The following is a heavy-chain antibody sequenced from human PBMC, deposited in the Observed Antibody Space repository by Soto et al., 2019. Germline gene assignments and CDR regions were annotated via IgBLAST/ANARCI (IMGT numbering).Heavy chain of an antibody. CDR1: GFTFSSYG. Sequence: HPGGSLRLSCAASGFTFSSYGMSGVRQAPGKGLEWVSAISGSGGSTYYADSVKGRFTISRDNSKNTLYLQMNSLRAEDTAVYYCAKLLIAARPDFDYWGQGTLVTVSS. D-gene: IGHD6-6*01. CDR3: AKLLIAARPDFDY. V-gene: IGHV3-23*01. CDR2: ISGSGGST. J-gene: IGHJ4*02.